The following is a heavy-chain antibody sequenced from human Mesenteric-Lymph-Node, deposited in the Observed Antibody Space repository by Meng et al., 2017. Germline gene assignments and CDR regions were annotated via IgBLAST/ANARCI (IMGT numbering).Heavy chain of an antibody. CDR2: IAYDGSNK. CDR1: EFTFSNFA. V-gene: IGHV3-30*04. CDR3: ARHDSPGYYYGGHWYFDL. D-gene: IGHD3-22*01. J-gene: IGHJ2*01. Sequence: GGSLRLSCAASEFTFSNFAMHWVRQTPGKGLEWLAVIAYDGSNKYYAASVKGRFTISRDNSQNTLYLQMNSLRAEDTAVYYCARHDSPGYYYGGHWYFDLWGRGTLVTVSS.